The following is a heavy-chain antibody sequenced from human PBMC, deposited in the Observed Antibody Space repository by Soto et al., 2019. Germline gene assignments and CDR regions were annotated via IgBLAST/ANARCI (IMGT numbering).Heavy chain of an antibody. CDR3: ARDRVRAWNAFDI. Sequence: PGGSLRLSCAASGFTFSSYGMHWVRQAPGKGREWVAVIWYDGSNKYYADSVKGRFTISRDNSKNTLYLQMNSLRAEDTAVYYCARDRVRAWNAFDIWGQGTMVTVSS. J-gene: IGHJ3*02. V-gene: IGHV3-33*01. CDR1: GFTFSSYG. CDR2: IWYDGSNK. D-gene: IGHD3-10*01.